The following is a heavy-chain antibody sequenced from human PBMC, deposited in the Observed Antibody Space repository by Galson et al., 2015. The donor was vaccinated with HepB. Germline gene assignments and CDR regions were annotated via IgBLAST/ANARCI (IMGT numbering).Heavy chain of an antibody. D-gene: IGHD3-3*01. CDR2: IYTSGST. CDR3: ARGLLESPTLVRPFDV. Sequence: LTCTVSGGPISHNYLSWVRQSAGGTLEWIGRIYTSGSTKYNPSLERRVTVSLDASKNQFSLNLRSVTAADTAVYYCARGLLESPTLVRPFDVWGQGTRVTVSS. V-gene: IGHV4-4*07. J-gene: IGHJ3*01. CDR1: GGPISHNY.